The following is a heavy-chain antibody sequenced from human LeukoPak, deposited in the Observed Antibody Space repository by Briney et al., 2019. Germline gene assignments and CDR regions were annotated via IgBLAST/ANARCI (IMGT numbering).Heavy chain of an antibody. CDR2: IYTSGST. Sequence: SETLSLTCTVSGGSISSYYWSWIRQPAGKGLEWIGRIYTSGSTNYNPSLKSRVTMSVDTSKNQFSLELSSVTAADTAVYYCARDRTYYYDSSGSNWFDPWGQGTLVTVSS. J-gene: IGHJ5*02. CDR3: ARDRTYYYDSSGSNWFDP. D-gene: IGHD3-22*01. V-gene: IGHV4-4*07. CDR1: GGSISSYY.